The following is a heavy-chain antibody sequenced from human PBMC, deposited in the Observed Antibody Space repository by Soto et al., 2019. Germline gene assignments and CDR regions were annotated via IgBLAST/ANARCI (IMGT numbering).Heavy chain of an antibody. CDR3: ARAQNWVVTSSGRSGDALPYSYYGMFA. V-gene: IGHV3-11*06. CDR1: GFTCSDYY. CDR2: ISSSSSYT. D-gene: IGHD2-21*02. Sequence: GWSLRLSCAASGFTCSDYYMSWIRQAPGKGLEWVSYISSSSSYTNYADSVKGRFTISRDNAKNSLYLQMNSLRAEDTAVYYCARAQNWVVTSSGRSGDALPYSYYGMFAWGKGAKVTVSS. J-gene: IGHJ6*04.